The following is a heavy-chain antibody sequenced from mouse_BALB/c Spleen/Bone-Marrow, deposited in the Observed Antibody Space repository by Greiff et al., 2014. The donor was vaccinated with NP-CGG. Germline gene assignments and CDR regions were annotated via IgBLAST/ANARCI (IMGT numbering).Heavy chain of an antibody. D-gene: IGHD1-1*01. Sequence: VKLQQSGPELVRPGASVKISCKASGYTFTDYAMHWVKQSHGKSFEWIGVISTYSGNTNYNQKFKGKATMTVDKSSSTAYMELASMASKGSTIYYCAGYYGSSCIDYWGQGTTLTVSS. CDR1: GYTFTDYA. V-gene: IGHV1S137*01. J-gene: IGHJ2*01. CDR3: AGYYGSSCIDY. CDR2: ISTYSGNT.